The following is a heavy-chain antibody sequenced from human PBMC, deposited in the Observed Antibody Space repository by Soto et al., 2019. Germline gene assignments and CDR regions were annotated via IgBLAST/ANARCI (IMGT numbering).Heavy chain of an antibody. CDR1: GFTFSNAW. CDR3: TTDPTTFGVVDVYYYYYMDV. Sequence: EVQLVESGGGLVKPGGSLRLSCAASGFTFSNAWMSWVRQAPGKGLEWVGRIKSKTDGGTTDYAAPVKGRFTISRDNSINTLYLQMNSLKTEDTAVYYCTTDPTTFGVVDVYYYYYMDVWGKGTTVTVSS. V-gene: IGHV3-15*01. J-gene: IGHJ6*03. D-gene: IGHD3-3*01. CDR2: IKSKTDGGTT.